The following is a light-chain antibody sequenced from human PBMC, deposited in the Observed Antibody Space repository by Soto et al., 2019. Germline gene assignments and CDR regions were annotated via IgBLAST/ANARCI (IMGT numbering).Light chain of an antibody. CDR1: QDISDY. J-gene: IGKJ1*01. V-gene: IGKV1-9*01. Sequence: DIQLTLSPSFLSASVGDRVTITCLASQDISDYLAWYQQRPGKAPKLLIYAASTLQSGVPSRFSGSGSGTEFTLTISSLQPDDFATYYCQQYNSYSPTFGQGTKVDIK. CDR3: QQYNSYSPT. CDR2: AAS.